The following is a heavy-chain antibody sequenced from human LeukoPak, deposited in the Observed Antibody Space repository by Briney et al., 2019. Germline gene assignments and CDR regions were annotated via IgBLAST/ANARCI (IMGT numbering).Heavy chain of an antibody. Sequence: ASVKVSCKASGYTFTSYAMNWERQAPGQGLEWMGWININTGNPTYAQGFTGRFVFSLDTSVSTAYLQISSLKAEDTAMYYCARVGFPTYYYYMDVWGKGTTVTVSS. CDR3: ARVGFPTYYYYMDV. V-gene: IGHV7-4-1*02. CDR2: ININTGNP. J-gene: IGHJ6*03. CDR1: GYTFTSYA. D-gene: IGHD3-10*01.